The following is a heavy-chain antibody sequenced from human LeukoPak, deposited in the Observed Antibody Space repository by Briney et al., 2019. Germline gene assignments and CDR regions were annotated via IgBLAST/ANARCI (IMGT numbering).Heavy chain of an antibody. CDR1: GYAFTGYY. V-gene: IGHV7-4-1*02. CDR2: INTNTGNP. CDR3: ARGHCSGGSCYGIGDY. D-gene: IGHD2-15*01. J-gene: IGHJ4*02. Sequence: ASVKVSCKASGYAFTGYYMHWVRQAPGQGLEWMGWINTNTGNPTYAQGFTGRFVFSLDTSVSTAYLQISSLKAEDTAVYYCARGHCSGGSCYGIGDYWGQGTLVTVSS.